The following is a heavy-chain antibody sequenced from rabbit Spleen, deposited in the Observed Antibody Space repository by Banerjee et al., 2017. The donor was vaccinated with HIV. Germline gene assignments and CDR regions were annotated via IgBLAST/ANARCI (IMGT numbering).Heavy chain of an antibody. CDR2: TYAGTSGST. V-gene: IGHV1S45*01. CDR3: ARDAGSSFSTYGMDL. D-gene: IGHD8-1*01. J-gene: IGHJ6*01. Sequence: QEQLVESGGGLVQPGGSLKLSCKASGFSFSSGYDMCWVRQAPGKGLEWIACTYAGTSGSTYYARWAKGRFTISKASSTVTLQMTSLTAADTATYFCARDAGSSFSTYGMDLWGPGTLVTVS. CDR1: GFSFSSGYD.